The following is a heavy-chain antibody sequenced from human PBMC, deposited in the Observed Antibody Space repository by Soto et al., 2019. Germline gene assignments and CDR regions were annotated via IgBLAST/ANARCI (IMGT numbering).Heavy chain of an antibody. V-gene: IGHV2-5*02. D-gene: IGHD2-15*01. CDR3: AHRGIGWYWFDP. Sequence: QITLKESGPTLVKPTQTLTLTCTFSGFSLSTSGVGVGWIRQPPGKALEWLALIYWDDDNRYSPSLKSRLTIXKXNSKTQVVLTMTNMDPVDTATYYCAHRGIGWYWFDPWGQGTLVTVSS. J-gene: IGHJ5*02. CDR1: GFSLSTSGVG. CDR2: IYWDDDN.